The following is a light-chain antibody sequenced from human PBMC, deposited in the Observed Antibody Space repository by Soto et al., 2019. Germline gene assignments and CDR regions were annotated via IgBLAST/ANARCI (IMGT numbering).Light chain of an antibody. Sequence: EIVMMQSPATLSVSQGERATLSCRASQSVSSNLAWYQQKPGQAPRLLIYGASTRATGIPARFSGSGSGTEFTLTISSLQSEDFAVYYCQQYNNWRTFGQGTKV. V-gene: IGKV3-15*01. CDR3: QQYNNWRT. CDR1: QSVSSN. CDR2: GAS. J-gene: IGKJ1*01.